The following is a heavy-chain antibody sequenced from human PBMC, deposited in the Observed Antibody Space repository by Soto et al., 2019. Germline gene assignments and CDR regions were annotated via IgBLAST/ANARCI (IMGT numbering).Heavy chain of an antibody. Sequence: QVQLQESGPGLVKPSQTLSLTCTVSGGSISSGGYFWSWISQNPGKGLEWIGYIYYSRTTNYNPSLKSRLTISVDTSKNQFSLKLNSMPAADTAVYYCARDESATDAFDIWGQGTMVTVSS. CDR3: ARDESATDAFDI. J-gene: IGHJ3*02. D-gene: IGHD5-12*01. CDR1: GGSISSGGYF. CDR2: IYYSRTT. V-gene: IGHV4-31*03.